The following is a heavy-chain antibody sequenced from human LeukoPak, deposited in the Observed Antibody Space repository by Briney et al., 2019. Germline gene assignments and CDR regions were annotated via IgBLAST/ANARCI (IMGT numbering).Heavy chain of an antibody. Sequence: GGSRRLSCVVSGFTFSDYYMSWIRQTPGKGLEWIAYISNSGDTTFYTASVKGRFTISRDNGKNSVYLQMNNLRAEDTAVYYCARVVYCTGGLCQIFAFDTWARGQWSPSLQ. J-gene: IGHJ3*02. CDR1: GFTFSDYY. CDR2: ISNSGDTT. V-gene: IGHV3-11*01. CDR3: ARVVYCTGGLCQIFAFDT. D-gene: IGHD2-8*02.